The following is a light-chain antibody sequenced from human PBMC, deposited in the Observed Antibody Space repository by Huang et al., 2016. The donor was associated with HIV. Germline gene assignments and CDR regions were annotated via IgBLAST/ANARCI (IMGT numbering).Light chain of an antibody. CDR1: QSLLHSNGKNY. CDR3: MQVLQTPRT. CDR2: LGS. Sequence: DIVMTQSPLSLPVTPGEPASISCRSSQSLLHSNGKNYLDWYLQKPGQSPQLLIYLGSNRASGVPDRFSGGGSGTYFTLKISRGEAEDVGIYYCMQVLQTPRTFGQGTKVEVK. J-gene: IGKJ1*01. V-gene: IGKV2-28*01.